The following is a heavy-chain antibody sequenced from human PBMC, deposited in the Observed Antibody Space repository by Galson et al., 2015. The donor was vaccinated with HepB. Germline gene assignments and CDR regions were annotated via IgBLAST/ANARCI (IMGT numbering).Heavy chain of an antibody. Sequence: PALVKPTQTLTLTCTFSGFSLSTSGVGVGWIRQPPGEALEWLALIYWDDDKRYSPSLKSRLTITKDTSKNQVVLTMTNMDPVDTATYYCAHRRTGGGIAVAGTTYNWFDPWGQGTLVTVSS. CDR1: GFSLSTSGVG. V-gene: IGHV2-5*02. CDR3: AHRRTGGGIAVAGTTYNWFDP. J-gene: IGHJ5*02. D-gene: IGHD6-19*01. CDR2: IYWDDDK.